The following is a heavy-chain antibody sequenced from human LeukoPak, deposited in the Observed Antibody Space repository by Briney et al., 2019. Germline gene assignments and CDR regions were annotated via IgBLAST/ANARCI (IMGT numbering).Heavy chain of an antibody. V-gene: IGHV3-66*01. Sequence: GGSLRLSCAAPGFPVSGTYMTWVRQAPGKGLEWVSVIYSGGSTYYADSVKGRFTISRDNVKNMVYLQMNSLRDEDTAIYYCARGGSSGWNWLDPWGQGTLVTVSS. D-gene: IGHD6-19*01. CDR2: IYSGGST. CDR3: ARGGSSGWNWLDP. J-gene: IGHJ5*02. CDR1: GFPVSGTY.